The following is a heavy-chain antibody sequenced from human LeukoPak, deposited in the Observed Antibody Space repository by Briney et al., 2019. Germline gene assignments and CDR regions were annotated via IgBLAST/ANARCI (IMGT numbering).Heavy chain of an antibody. CDR2: ISAYNGNI. D-gene: IGHD6-13*01. CDR3: ARAGAAAGTGEFDY. CDR1: GYTFISYG. V-gene: IGHV1-18*01. Sequence: ASVKVSCKASGYTFISYGITWVRQAPGQGLEWLGWISAYNGNIDYAQKLQGRVTLTTDTSTSTAYMELRSLRSDDTAVYYCARAGAAAGTGEFDYWSQGTLVTVSS. J-gene: IGHJ4*02.